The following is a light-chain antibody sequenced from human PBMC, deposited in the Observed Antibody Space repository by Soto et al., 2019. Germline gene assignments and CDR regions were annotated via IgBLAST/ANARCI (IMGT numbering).Light chain of an antibody. CDR2: DAY. V-gene: IGKV3-11*01. Sequence: EILFTQSPATLSLSPGERVTLSCRASQSVTNSLAWYQQKPGQPPRLLVYDAYNRATGIPTRFSGSGSGTDFTLTISRLEPEDSAVYYCQQYGRPFGQGTKVDI. J-gene: IGKJ1*01. CDR1: QSVTNS. CDR3: QQYGRP.